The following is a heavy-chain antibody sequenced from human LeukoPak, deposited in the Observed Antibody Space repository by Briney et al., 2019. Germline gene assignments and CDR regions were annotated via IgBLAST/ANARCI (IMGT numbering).Heavy chain of an antibody. CDR1: GGSISSGGYS. CDR2: IYYSGST. Sequence: SETLSLTCAVSGGSISSGGYSWSWIRQPPGKGLEWIGYIYYSGSTYYNPSLKSRVTISVDTSKNQFSLKLSSVTAADTAVYYCARSGYGNYYYYYYMDVWGKGTTVTISS. CDR3: ARSGYGNYYYYYYMDV. V-gene: IGHV4-30-4*07. J-gene: IGHJ6*03. D-gene: IGHD5-12*01.